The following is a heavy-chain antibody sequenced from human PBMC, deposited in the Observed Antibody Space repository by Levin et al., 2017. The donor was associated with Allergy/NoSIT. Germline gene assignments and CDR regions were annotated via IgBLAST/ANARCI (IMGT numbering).Heavy chain of an antibody. Sequence: QAGGSLRLSCAASGFTFSSYAMSWVRQAPGKGLEWVSAISGSGGSTYYADSVKGRFTISRDNSKKTLYLQMNSLRAEDTAVYYCATKGIAVAGTGPALWGQGTLVTVSS. CDR1: GFTFSSYA. V-gene: IGHV3-23*01. CDR3: ATKGIAVAGTGPAL. D-gene: IGHD6-19*01. CDR2: ISGSGGST. J-gene: IGHJ4*02.